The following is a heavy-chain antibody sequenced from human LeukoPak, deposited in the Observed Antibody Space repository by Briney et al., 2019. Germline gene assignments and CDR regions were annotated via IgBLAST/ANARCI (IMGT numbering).Heavy chain of an antibody. CDR2: IYTSGGT. D-gene: IGHD3-22*01. Sequence: SETLSLTCTVSGCSISSYYWSWVRQPPGKGLEWIGRIYTSGGTDCNPSLKGRVTMAVDTSENQFSLKLNSVTAADTAVYYCARGSQHYYVSSGYYHNWFDPWGQGTLVTVSS. CDR3: ARGSQHYYVSSGYYHNWFDP. V-gene: IGHV4-4*07. CDR1: GCSISSYY. J-gene: IGHJ5*02.